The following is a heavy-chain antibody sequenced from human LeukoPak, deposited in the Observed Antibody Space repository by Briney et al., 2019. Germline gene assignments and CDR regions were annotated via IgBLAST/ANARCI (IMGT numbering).Heavy chain of an antibody. J-gene: IGHJ4*02. CDR1: GFTFSNYA. CDR2: ISYDGSNK. CDR3: AKDRHILTGYPTVIDY. D-gene: IGHD3-9*01. V-gene: IGHV3-30*18. Sequence: GRSLRLSCAASGFTFSNYAMHWVRQAPGKGLEWVAVISYDGSNKYYTDSVKGRFTISRGNSKNMLYMQMSSLRAEDTAVYYCAKDRHILTGYPTVIDYWGQGTLVTVSS.